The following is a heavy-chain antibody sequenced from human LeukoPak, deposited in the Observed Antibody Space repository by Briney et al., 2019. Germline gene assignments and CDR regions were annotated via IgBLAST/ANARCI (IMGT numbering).Heavy chain of an antibody. Sequence: ASVKVSCKASGYTFTSYAMNWVRQAPGQGLEWMGWINTNTGNPTYAQGFTGRFVFSLDTSVSTAYLQISSLKAEDTAVYYCARVPSWELLTRFNYWGQGTLVTVSS. J-gene: IGHJ4*02. V-gene: IGHV7-4-1*02. CDR1: GYTFTSYA. D-gene: IGHD1-26*01. CDR3: ARVPSWELLTRFNY. CDR2: INTNTGNP.